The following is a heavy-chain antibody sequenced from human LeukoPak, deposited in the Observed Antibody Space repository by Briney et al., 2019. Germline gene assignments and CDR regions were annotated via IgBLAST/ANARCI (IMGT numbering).Heavy chain of an antibody. CDR1: GDSISSGNYY. Sequence: SETLSLTCTVSGDSISSGNYYRAWIRQPPGKGLEYIGSINYRGSTYYNPSLKSRVTLSVDTSKNQFSLKLNSVTAADTAVYYCATYKYDYVWGNQHFDYWGQGTLVAVS. CDR2: INYRGST. V-gene: IGHV4-39*07. D-gene: IGHD3-16*01. CDR3: ATYKYDYVWGNQHFDY. J-gene: IGHJ4*02.